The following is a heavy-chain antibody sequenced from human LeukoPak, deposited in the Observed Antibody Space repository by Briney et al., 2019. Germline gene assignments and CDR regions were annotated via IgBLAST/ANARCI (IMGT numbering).Heavy chain of an antibody. Sequence: ASVKVSCKASGGTFSSYAISWVRQAPGQGLEWMGGIIPIFGTANYAQKFQGRVTITTDESTSTAYMELSSLRSEDTAVYYCARSVRLGTIVGATAYFDYWGQGTLVTVSS. CDR3: ARSVRLGTIVGATAYFDY. CDR1: GGTFSSYA. V-gene: IGHV1-69*05. D-gene: IGHD1-26*01. CDR2: IIPIFGTA. J-gene: IGHJ4*02.